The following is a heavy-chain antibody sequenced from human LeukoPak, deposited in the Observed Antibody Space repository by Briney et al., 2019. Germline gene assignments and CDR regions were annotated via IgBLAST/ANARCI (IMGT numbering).Heavy chain of an antibody. V-gene: IGHV3-30*18. J-gene: IGHJ3*01. CDR1: GFSFSSYG. Sequence: GRSLRLSCAASGFSFSSYGMHWVRQAPGKGLEWLTVISYDGSTIYYADSVKGRFTISRDNSKNTLYLQMNSLRIEDTAVYYCAKDLSVVGAHDSFDVWGQGTMVTVSS. CDR2: ISYDGSTI. CDR3: AKDLSVVGAHDSFDV. D-gene: IGHD1-26*01.